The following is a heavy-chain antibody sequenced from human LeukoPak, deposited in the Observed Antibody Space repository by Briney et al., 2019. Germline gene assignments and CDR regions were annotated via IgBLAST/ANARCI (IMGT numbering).Heavy chain of an antibody. Sequence: GGSLRLSCAASGFTFSSYTMNWVRQAPGKGLDWVSAISSSSSYINYADSVKGRFTISRDNAKKSLYLQMNSLRAEDTAVYYCARDLGGYGDYGTNFDYWGQGTLVTVSS. CDR1: GFTFSSYT. CDR2: ISSSSSYI. D-gene: IGHD4-17*01. J-gene: IGHJ4*02. V-gene: IGHV3-21*01. CDR3: ARDLGGYGDYGTNFDY.